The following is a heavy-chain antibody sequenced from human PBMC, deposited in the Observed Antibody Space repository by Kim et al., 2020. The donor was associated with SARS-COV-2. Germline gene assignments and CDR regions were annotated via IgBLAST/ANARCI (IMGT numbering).Heavy chain of an antibody. CDR3: ARGPAATCRYSGNDPRAYFDY. CDR1: GGTFSSYA. CDR2: IIPIFGTA. Sequence: SVKVSCKASGGTFSSYAISWVRQAPGHGLEWMGGIIPIFGTANYAQKFQGRVTITADESTSTAYMELSSLRSEDTAVYYCARGPAATCRYSGNDPRAYFDYWGQGTLVTVSS. J-gene: IGHJ4*02. D-gene: IGHD5-12*01. V-gene: IGHV1-69*13.